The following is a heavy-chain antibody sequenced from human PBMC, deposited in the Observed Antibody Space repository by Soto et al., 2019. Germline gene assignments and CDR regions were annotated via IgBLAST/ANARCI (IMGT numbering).Heavy chain of an antibody. CDR1: GFTFTRYS. Sequence: GGSLRLSCAASGFTFTRYSMNWVRQAPGKGLEWVSSISSTTNYIYYGDSVEGRFTISRDNSKNTLYLQMNSLRAEDTAVYFCANDRAARRDDWFDHWGQGALVTVSS. CDR2: ISSTTNYI. CDR3: ANDRAARRDDWFDH. J-gene: IGHJ5*02. V-gene: IGHV3-21*04. D-gene: IGHD6-6*01.